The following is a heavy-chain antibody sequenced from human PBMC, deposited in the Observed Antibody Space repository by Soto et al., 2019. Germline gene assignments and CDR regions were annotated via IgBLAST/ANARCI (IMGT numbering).Heavy chain of an antibody. CDR1: GFAFSSYA. CDR3: ARGVGAFRGWYFEL. D-gene: IGHD3-10*01. V-gene: IGHV3-33*01. J-gene: IGHJ2*01. CDR2: VWYDGGNK. Sequence: QEQLVESGGGAVQPGKSLSLSCAASGFAFSSYAMHWVRQAPGKGLEWVALVWYDGGNKYYADSVKGRFTIAKDNSRNTLCLELNTLRVEDTAVYCCARGVGAFRGWYFELWGRGTVVTVS.